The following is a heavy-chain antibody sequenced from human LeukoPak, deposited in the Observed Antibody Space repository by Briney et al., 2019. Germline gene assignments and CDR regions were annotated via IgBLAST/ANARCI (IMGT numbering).Heavy chain of an antibody. CDR1: GFTISNNY. D-gene: IGHD4-17*01. V-gene: IGHV3-53*01. CDR2: IYSGGTT. CDR3: ARGPVTRFEI. Sequence: GGSLRLSCAASGFTISNNYMSWVRQAPGKGLEWVSVIYSGGTTYYADSVRGRFTFSRDNSNSTLYLQMNSLRAEDTAAYYCARGPVTRFEIWGQGTMVTVSS. J-gene: IGHJ3*02.